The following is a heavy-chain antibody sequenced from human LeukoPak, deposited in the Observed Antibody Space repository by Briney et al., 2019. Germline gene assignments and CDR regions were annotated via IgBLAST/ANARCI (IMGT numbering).Heavy chain of an antibody. D-gene: IGHD2-2*01. V-gene: IGHV3-23*01. CDR1: GFTFSSYA. CDR3: AKGFAYQLPHSTFDY. Sequence: GGSLRLSCAASGFTFSSYAMSWVRQAPGKGLEWVSAISGSGGSTHYADSVKGRFTISRDNSKNTLYLQMNSLRAEDTAVYYCAKGFAYQLPHSTFDYWGQGTLVTVSS. J-gene: IGHJ4*02. CDR2: ISGSGGST.